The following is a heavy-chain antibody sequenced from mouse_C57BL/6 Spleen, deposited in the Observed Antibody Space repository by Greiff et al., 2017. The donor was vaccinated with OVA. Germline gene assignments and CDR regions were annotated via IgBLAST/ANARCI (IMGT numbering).Heavy chain of an antibody. CDR2: IYPGDGDT. CDR1: GYAFSSSW. CDR3: ARPYYDYDGSYWYFDV. V-gene: IGHV1-82*01. Sequence: VQLQQSGPELVKPGASVKISCKASGYAFSSSWMNWVKQRPGKGLEWIGRIYPGDGDTNYNGKFKGKATLTADKSSSTAYMQLSSLTSEDSAVYFCARPYYDYDGSYWYFDVWGTGTTVTVSS. J-gene: IGHJ1*03. D-gene: IGHD2-4*01.